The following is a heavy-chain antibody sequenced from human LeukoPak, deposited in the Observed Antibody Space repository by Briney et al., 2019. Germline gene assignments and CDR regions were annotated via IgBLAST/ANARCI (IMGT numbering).Heavy chain of an antibody. V-gene: IGHV3-15*01. D-gene: IGHD6-13*01. J-gene: IGHJ4*02. CDR3: TTRDSSSWYFAGY. Sequence: GGSLRLSCAASGFTFSSYAMSWVRQAPGKGLEWVGRIKSKTDGGTTDYAAPVKGRFTISRDDSKNTLYLQMNSLKTEDTAVYYCTTRDSSSWYFAGYWGQGTLVTVSS. CDR1: GFTFSSYA. CDR2: IKSKTDGGTT.